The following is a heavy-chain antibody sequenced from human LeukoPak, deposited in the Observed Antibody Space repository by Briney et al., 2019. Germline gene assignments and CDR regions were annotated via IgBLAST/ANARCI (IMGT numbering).Heavy chain of an antibody. J-gene: IGHJ4*02. CDR1: GXTFYSYG. V-gene: IGHV3-30-3*01. D-gene: IGHD2-2*01. Sequence: GSLRLSFAASGXTFYSYGMHWVRQAPGKGLEWVAVISYEGSNKYYADSVKGRFTISRDNSKSTLYLQMNSLRAEDTAVYYCATYQLLSFRASYFDYWGQGTLVTVSS. CDR3: ATYQLLSFRASYFDY. CDR2: ISYEGSNK.